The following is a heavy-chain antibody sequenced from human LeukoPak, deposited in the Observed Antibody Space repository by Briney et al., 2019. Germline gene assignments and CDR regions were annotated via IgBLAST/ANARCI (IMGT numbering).Heavy chain of an antibody. Sequence: SETLSLTCAVYGESFSGYYWSWLRQPPGKGLEWIGDINHSGSANYNPSLKSRVTMSVDTSKKHFSLKLTSVTAADTAVYYCARGYTRDYWGQGTLVIVSS. V-gene: IGHV4-34*01. CDR2: INHSGSA. CDR1: GESFSGYY. D-gene: IGHD4-11*01. J-gene: IGHJ4*02. CDR3: ARGYTRDY.